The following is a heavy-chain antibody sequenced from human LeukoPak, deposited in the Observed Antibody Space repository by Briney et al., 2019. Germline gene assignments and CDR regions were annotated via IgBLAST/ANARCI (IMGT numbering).Heavy chain of an antibody. J-gene: IGHJ6*02. Sequence: GGSLRLSCAASGFTFSSYAMSWVRQAPGRGLEWVSAISGRGGSTYYADSVKGRFTISRDNSKNTLYLQMNSLRAEDTAVYYCAKDQSEYYDFWSGYWNYYYGMDVWGQGTTVTVSS. V-gene: IGHV3-23*01. CDR2: ISGRGGST. CDR1: GFTFSSYA. D-gene: IGHD3-3*01. CDR3: AKDQSEYYDFWSGYWNYYYGMDV.